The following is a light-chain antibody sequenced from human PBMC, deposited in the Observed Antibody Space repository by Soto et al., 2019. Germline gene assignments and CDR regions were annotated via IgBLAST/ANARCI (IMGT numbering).Light chain of an antibody. Sequence: EIVLTQSPATLSLSPGERATLSCRASQSVSSYLAWYQQTPGQAPRLLIYDASNRATGIPARFSGSGSGTDFTLTISGLEPEDFAVYYCQQRSNWPPLTFGGGTKVEIK. CDR2: DAS. CDR1: QSVSSY. V-gene: IGKV3-11*01. J-gene: IGKJ4*01. CDR3: QQRSNWPPLT.